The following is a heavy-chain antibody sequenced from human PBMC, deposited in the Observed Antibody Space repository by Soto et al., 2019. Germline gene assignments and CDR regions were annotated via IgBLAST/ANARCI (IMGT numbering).Heavy chain of an antibody. Sequence: QVQLVQSGAEVKKPGSSVKVSCKASGGTFSSYAISWVRQAPGQGLEWMGGIIPIFGTANYAQKFQGRVTITADESTSTAYMELSRVRSDDTAVYYSGTDQDVISYHSMDVWGQGTTVTLSS. CDR3: GTDQDVISYHSMDV. J-gene: IGHJ6*02. V-gene: IGHV1-69*12. D-gene: IGHD3-10*01. CDR1: GGTFSSYA. CDR2: IIPIFGTA.